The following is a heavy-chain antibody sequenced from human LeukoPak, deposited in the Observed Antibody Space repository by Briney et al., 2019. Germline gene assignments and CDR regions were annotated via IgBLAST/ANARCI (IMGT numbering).Heavy chain of an antibody. V-gene: IGHV3-64*01. CDR3: ARGVGAIQEPFEY. CDR1: GFTFSSYA. CDR2: ISSNGGST. J-gene: IGHJ4*02. Sequence: GGSLRLSCAASGFTFSSYAMHWVRQAPGKGLEYVSAISSNGGSTYYANSVKGRFTISRDNSKNTLYLQMGSLRAEDMAVYYWARGVGAIQEPFEYWGQGTLVTVSS. D-gene: IGHD1-26*01.